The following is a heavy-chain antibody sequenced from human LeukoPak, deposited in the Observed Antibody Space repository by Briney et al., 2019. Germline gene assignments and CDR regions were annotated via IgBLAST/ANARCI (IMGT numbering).Heavy chain of an antibody. D-gene: IGHD3-16*02. Sequence: SETLSLTCTVSGVSISYATYQWTWIRQSAGKGLEWIGLISKSGTINYNPSHKSRVTISIDTTKNQFSLKLTSVTAADTAVYYCARLLGPLDYVWGSSRSKWGQGTLVTVSS. V-gene: IGHV4-61*02. CDR3: ARLLGPLDYVWGSSRSK. J-gene: IGHJ4*02. CDR1: GVSISYATYQ. CDR2: ISKSGTI.